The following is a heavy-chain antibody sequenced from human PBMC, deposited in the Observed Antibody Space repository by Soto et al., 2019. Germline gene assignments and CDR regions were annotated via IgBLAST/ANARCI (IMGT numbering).Heavy chain of an antibody. J-gene: IGHJ4*02. V-gene: IGHV4-34*01. CDR3: AREGCSGGSCYSDY. D-gene: IGHD2-15*01. CDR2: INHSGST. CDR1: GGSFSGYY. Sequence: QVQLQQWGAGLLKPSETLSLTCAVYGGSFSGYYWSWIRQPPGKGLGGIGEINHSGSTNYNPSLKSRVTISVDTSKNQFSLKLSSVTAADTAVYYCAREGCSGGSCYSDYWGQGTLVTVSS.